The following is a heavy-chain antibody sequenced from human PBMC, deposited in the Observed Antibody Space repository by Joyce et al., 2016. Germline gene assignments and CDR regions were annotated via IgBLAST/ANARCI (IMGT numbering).Heavy chain of an antibody. Sequence: DVQLVESGGGLVKPGGSLRLSCTASGFTFNAYTMNWVRQAPGKGLEWVSSISSSSDYKYYADSVEGRFTISRDNAKNSLFLQMNSLRGEDTAVYFCARDRAYYFDSSGNFDYWGRGTLVTVSS. CDR1: GFTFNAYT. J-gene: IGHJ4*02. D-gene: IGHD3-22*01. V-gene: IGHV3-21*06. CDR2: ISSSSDYK. CDR3: ARDRAYYFDSSGNFDY.